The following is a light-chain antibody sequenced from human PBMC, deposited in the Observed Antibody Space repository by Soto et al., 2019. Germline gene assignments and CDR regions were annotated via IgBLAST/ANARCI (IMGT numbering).Light chain of an antibody. CDR3: QQSYSTPRT. CDR2: AAS. Sequence: IQLTQSPSSLSASVGDRVTITCRASQGIGSYLAWYQQKPGEAPKLLIFAASTLQSGVPSRFSGSGSGTDFTLTISSLQPEDFATYYCQQSYSTPRTFGQGTRLEI. V-gene: IGKV1-39*01. CDR1: QGIGSY. J-gene: IGKJ5*01.